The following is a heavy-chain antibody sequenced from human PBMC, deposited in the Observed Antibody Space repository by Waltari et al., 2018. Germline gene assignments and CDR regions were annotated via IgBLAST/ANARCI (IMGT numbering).Heavy chain of an antibody. Sequence: QVQLQESGPGLVKPSETLSLTCTVSGGSISSYYWSWIRQPPGKGLEWIGYIYYSGSTNYNPSLKSRVTISVDTSKNQFSLKLSSVTAADTAVYYCERSHGSLYIAAARYYFDYWGQGTLVTVSS. CDR1: GGSISSYY. CDR2: IYYSGST. D-gene: IGHD6-13*01. V-gene: IGHV4-59*01. J-gene: IGHJ4*02. CDR3: ERSHGSLYIAAARYYFDY.